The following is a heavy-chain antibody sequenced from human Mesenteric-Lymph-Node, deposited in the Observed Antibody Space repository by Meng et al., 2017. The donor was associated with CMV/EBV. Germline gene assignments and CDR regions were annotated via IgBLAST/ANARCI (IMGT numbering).Heavy chain of an antibody. CDR2: IKQDGSEK. V-gene: IGHV3-7*01. Sequence: GGSLRLSCAASGFTFSSYWMSWVRQAPGKGLEWVANIKQDGSEKYYVDSVKGRFTISRDNAKNTLYLQMNSLRAEDTAVYYCARDSPLPYYDFWSGQNYYYYYGMDVWGQGTTVTVSS. D-gene: IGHD3-3*01. CDR3: ARDSPLPYYDFWSGQNYYYYYGMDV. J-gene: IGHJ6*02. CDR1: GFTFSSYW.